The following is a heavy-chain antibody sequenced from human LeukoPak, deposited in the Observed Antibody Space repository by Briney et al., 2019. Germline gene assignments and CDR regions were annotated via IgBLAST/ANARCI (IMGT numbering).Heavy chain of an antibody. V-gene: IGHV4-59*05. CDR3: ARTSYEDDY. Sequence: PSETLSLTCTVSGDSISRHYWSWIRQPAGKGLEWIGSIYYSGSTYYNPSLKSRVTISVDTSKNQFSLKLSSVTAADTAVYYCARTSYEDDYWGQGTLVTVSS. CDR1: GDSISRHY. D-gene: IGHD5-18*01. CDR2: IYYSGST. J-gene: IGHJ4*02.